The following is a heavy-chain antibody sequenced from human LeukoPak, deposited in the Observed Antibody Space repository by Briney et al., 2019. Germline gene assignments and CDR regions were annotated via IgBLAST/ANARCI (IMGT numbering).Heavy chain of an antibody. CDR3: ARGDYDILTGYYDY. D-gene: IGHD3-9*01. CDR2: ITAGNGNT. J-gene: IGHJ4*02. V-gene: IGHV1-3*01. CDR1: GYTFTSYT. Sequence: ASVKVSCKASGYTFTSYTIYWVRQAPGQRLEWMGWITAGNGNTKYSQKFQGRVTITRDTSASTAYMELSSLRSEDTAVYYCARGDYDILTGYYDYWGQGTLVTVSS.